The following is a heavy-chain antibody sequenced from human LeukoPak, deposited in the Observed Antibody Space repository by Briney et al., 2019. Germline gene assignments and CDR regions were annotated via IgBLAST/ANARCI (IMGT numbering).Heavy chain of an antibody. CDR1: GFTFSSYS. Sequence: GGSLRLSCAASGFTFSSYSMNWVRQAPGKGLEWVSSISSSSSYIYYADSVKGRFTISRDNAKNSLYLQMNSLRAEDTAVYYCARAHYDILSGPNYFDYWGQGTLVTVSS. CDR3: ARAHYDILSGPNYFDY. CDR2: ISSSSSYI. V-gene: IGHV3-21*01. J-gene: IGHJ4*02. D-gene: IGHD3-9*01.